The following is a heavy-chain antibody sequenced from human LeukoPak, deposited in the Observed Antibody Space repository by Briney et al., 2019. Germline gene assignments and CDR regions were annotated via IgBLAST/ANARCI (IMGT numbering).Heavy chain of an antibody. CDR1: GFTFSSYG. CDR3: AKTSHVVVVGATSFDN. D-gene: IGHD2-15*01. Sequence: GRSLRLSCAASGFTFSSYGMHWVRQAPGKGLEWVAVISYDGSNKYYADSVKGRFTISRDNSKNTLYLQMSSLRAEDTAVYYCAKTSHVVVVGATSFDNWGQGTLVTVSS. V-gene: IGHV3-30*18. CDR2: ISYDGSNK. J-gene: IGHJ4*02.